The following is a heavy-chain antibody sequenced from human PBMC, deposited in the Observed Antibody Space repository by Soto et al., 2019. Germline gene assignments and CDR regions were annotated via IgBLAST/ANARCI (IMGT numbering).Heavy chain of an antibody. CDR3: ARDLEYYDYIWGSDAFDI. CDR1: GFTFSSYW. J-gene: IGHJ3*02. Sequence: GGSLRLSCAASGFTFSSYWMSWVRQAPGKGLEWVANIKQDGSEKYYVDSVKGRFTISRDNAKNSLYLQMNSLRAEDTAVYYCARDLEYYDYIWGSDAFDIWGQGTMVTVSS. CDR2: IKQDGSEK. V-gene: IGHV3-7*01. D-gene: IGHD3-16*01.